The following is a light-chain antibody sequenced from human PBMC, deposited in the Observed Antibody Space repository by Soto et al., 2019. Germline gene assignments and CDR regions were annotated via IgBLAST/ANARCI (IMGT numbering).Light chain of an antibody. CDR1: QSISRW. CDR3: QQYSRYWT. CDR2: KAS. J-gene: IGKJ1*01. V-gene: IGKV1-5*03. Sequence: DIQMTQSPSSLSAFVGDRVTITCRASQSISRWVAWYQQKPGKAPKLLIYKASSLESGVPSRFSGSGSGTEFTLTISSLQPDDSATYYCQQYSRYWTFGQGTKVEIK.